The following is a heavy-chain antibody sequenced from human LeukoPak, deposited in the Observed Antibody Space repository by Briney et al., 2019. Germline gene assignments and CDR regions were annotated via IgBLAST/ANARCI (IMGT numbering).Heavy chain of an antibody. Sequence: SGGSLRLSGGASGFIFSDHYMNWVRQAPGKGLEWVSYISDIGSKTSYAESVKGRFTISKDNAKNSLSLHMNGLRAEDTAVYYCAAAAGYRFDIWGQGTMVTVSS. D-gene: IGHD6-13*01. J-gene: IGHJ3*02. CDR1: GFIFSDHY. V-gene: IGHV3-11*03. CDR3: AAAAGYRFDI. CDR2: ISDIGSKT.